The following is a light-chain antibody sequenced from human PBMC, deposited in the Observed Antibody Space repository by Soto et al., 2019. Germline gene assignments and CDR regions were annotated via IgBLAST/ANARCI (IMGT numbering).Light chain of an antibody. Sequence: EIVLTQSPATLSLSPGARATLSCRASQSVSSYLAWYQQKPAQAPRLLIYDASNRATGIPARFSGSGSGTDFTLTIRSLEPDDFEVYYCQQRGNWTFGQGTKVEIK. CDR3: QQRGNWT. V-gene: IGKV3-11*01. CDR1: QSVSSY. J-gene: IGKJ1*01. CDR2: DAS.